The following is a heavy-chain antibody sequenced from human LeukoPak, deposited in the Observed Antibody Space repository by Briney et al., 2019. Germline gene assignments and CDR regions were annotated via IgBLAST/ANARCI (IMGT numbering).Heavy chain of an antibody. D-gene: IGHD6-6*01. V-gene: IGHV4-34*01. CDR2: INQNAGT. CDR1: GGSIRGYY. CDR3: ARARTRLSWLDP. J-gene: IGHJ5*02. Sequence: SETLSLTCAVSGGSIRGYYWSWVRQSPGKGLEWIGDINQNAGTDYNPSLKSRVTISIDSSKNRISLNVTAATAADTAMYYCARARTRLSWLDPWDQGTLVTVSS.